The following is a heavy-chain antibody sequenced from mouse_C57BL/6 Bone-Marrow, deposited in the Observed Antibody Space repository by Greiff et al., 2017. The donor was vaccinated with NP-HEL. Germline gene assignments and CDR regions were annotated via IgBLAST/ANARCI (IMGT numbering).Heavy chain of an antibody. CDR3: ARTTTVVRYFDV. V-gene: IGHV1-80*01. J-gene: IGHJ1*03. CDR2: IYPGDGDT. CDR1: GYAFSSYW. D-gene: IGHD1-1*01. Sequence: VQLQQSGAELVKPGASVKISCKASGYAFSSYWMNWVKQRPGKGLEWIGQIYPGDGDTNYNGKFKGKATLTADKSSSTAYMQLSSLTSEDSAVYFCARTTTVVRYFDVWGTGTTVTVSS.